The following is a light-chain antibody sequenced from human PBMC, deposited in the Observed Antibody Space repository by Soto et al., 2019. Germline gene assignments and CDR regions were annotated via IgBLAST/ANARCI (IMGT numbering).Light chain of an antibody. J-gene: IGLJ3*02. CDR1: SSDVGTYNF. Sequence: QSALTQPASVSGSPGQSITISCTGTSSDVGTYNFVSWYQQHPGQAPKLMISDVSERPSGLSNRFSGSKSGNTASLTISGLRAEDEADYYCCSFTSGGTWVFGGGTKLTVL. CDR3: CSFTSGGTWV. CDR2: DVS. V-gene: IGLV2-23*02.